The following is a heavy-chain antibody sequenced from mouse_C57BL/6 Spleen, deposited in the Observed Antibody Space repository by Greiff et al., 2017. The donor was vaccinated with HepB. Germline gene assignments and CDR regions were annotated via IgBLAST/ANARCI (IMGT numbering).Heavy chain of an antibody. V-gene: IGHV10-1*01. CDR2: IRSKSNNYAT. CDR1: GFSFNTYA. D-gene: IGHD1-3*01. Sequence: EVQLVESGGGLVQPKGSLKLSCAASGFSFNTYAMNWVRQAPGKGLEWVARIRSKSNNYATYYADSVKDRFTISRDDSESMLYLQMNNLKTEDTAMYYCVRHGSKGAMDYWGQGTSVTVSS. J-gene: IGHJ4*01. CDR3: VRHGSKGAMDY.